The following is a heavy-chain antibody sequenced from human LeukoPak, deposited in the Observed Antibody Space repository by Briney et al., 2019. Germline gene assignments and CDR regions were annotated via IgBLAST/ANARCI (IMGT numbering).Heavy chain of an antibody. CDR2: ISGSGGST. D-gene: IGHD3-10*01. J-gene: IGHJ4*02. CDR1: GFTFSSYA. CDR3: AKMDGSGSYYIDY. Sequence: GGSLRLSCAASGFTFSSYAMSWVRQAPGKGLEWVSAISGSGGSTYYADSVKGRFTISRGNSKNTLYLQMNSLRAEDTAVYYCAKMDGSGSYYIDYWGQGTLVTVSS. V-gene: IGHV3-23*01.